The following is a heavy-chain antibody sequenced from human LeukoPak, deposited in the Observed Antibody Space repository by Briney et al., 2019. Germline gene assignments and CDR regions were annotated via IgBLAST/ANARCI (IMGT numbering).Heavy chain of an antibody. CDR3: ARDPFGQSYGYLFDY. CDR2: IWYDGSNA. Sequence: GGSLRLSCAASGFTFSTYGMHWVRQAPGKGLEWVAVIWYDGSNAYYADSVKGRFTISRDNSKNTVYLQMNSLRAEDTAVYYCARDPFGQSYGYLFDYWGQGTLVTVSS. J-gene: IGHJ4*02. V-gene: IGHV3-33*01. CDR1: GFTFSTYG. D-gene: IGHD5-24*01.